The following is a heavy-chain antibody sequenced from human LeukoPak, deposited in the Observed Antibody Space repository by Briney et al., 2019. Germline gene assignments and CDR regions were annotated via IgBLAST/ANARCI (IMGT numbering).Heavy chain of an antibody. J-gene: IGHJ4*02. D-gene: IGHD2-15*01. CDR3: ARGDCSGGSCYSALPHY. V-gene: IGHV4-34*01. CDR2: INHSGST. CDR1: GGSFSGYY. Sequence: MPSETLSLICAVYGGSFSGYYWSWIRQPPGKGLEWIGEINHSGSTNYNPSLKSRVTISVDTSKNQFSLKLSSVTAADTAVYYWARGDCSGGSCYSALPHYWGQGTLVTVSS.